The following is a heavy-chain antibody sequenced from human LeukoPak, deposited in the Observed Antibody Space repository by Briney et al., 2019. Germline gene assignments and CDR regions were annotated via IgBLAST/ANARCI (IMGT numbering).Heavy chain of an antibody. Sequence: ASVKVSCKASGYTLTGYYMHWVRQAPGQGLEWMGWINPNSGGTNYAQKFQGRVTMTRDTSISTAYMELSRLRSDDTAVYYCARVHYYDSSGYTRSTNWFDPWGQGTLVTVSS. J-gene: IGHJ5*02. V-gene: IGHV1-2*02. CDR2: INPNSGGT. CDR1: GYTLTGYY. D-gene: IGHD3-22*01. CDR3: ARVHYYDSSGYTRSTNWFDP.